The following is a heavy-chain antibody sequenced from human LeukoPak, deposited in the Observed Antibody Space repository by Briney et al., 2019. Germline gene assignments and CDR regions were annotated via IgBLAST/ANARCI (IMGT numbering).Heavy chain of an antibody. CDR2: ISRDGEII. CDR3: ARDQWYSFDS. Sequence: PGGSLRLSCVGSGFTFSSYAMDWVRQAPGRGLEWLSYISRDGEIISYADSVKGRFTISRDNAKNSLFLQLNSLRAEDTAVYYCARDQWYSFDSWGQGTLVTVSS. D-gene: IGHD1-1*01. V-gene: IGHV3-48*04. J-gene: IGHJ4*02. CDR1: GFTFSSYA.